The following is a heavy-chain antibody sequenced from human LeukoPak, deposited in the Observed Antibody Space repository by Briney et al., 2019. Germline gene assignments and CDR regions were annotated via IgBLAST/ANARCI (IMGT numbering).Heavy chain of an antibody. CDR3: ARCGSSGWYHFDL. CDR1: GYTFTKYY. Sequence: ASVNVSCMASGYTFTKYYIHWVRQAPGQGLNWMGVINPSGGSTSYAQKFQGRVTMTRDTSTSTVYMELSSLRSEDTAVYYCARCGSSGWYHFDLWGRGTLVTVSS. V-gene: IGHV1-46*01. J-gene: IGHJ2*01. D-gene: IGHD6-19*01. CDR2: INPSGGST.